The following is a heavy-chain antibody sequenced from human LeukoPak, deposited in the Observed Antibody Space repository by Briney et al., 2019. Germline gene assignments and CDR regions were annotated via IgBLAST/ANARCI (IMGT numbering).Heavy chain of an antibody. Sequence: PSETLSLTCTVSGYSISSGYYWGWIRQPPGKGLEWIGYIYYSGSTYYNPSLKSRVTISVDTSKNQFSLKLSSVTAADTAVYYCARDGAVAGIGVDYWGQGTLVTVSS. CDR1: GYSISSGYY. D-gene: IGHD6-19*01. CDR2: IYYSGST. CDR3: ARDGAVAGIGVDY. V-gene: IGHV4-38-2*02. J-gene: IGHJ4*02.